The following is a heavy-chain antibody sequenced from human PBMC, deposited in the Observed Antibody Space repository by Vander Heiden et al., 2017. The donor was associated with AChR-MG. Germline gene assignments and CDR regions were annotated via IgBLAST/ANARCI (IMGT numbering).Heavy chain of an antibody. CDR1: GLNIAPNY. Sequence: EVKLVESGGGWVQPGGSLRLACAASGLNIAPNYMTWVRQTPGKGLEWVSVIYANGTTYYADSVKGRFTISRDISKSTVFLQMNSLRVEDTALYHCARDPRAYFYGMDIWGPGTTVTVSS. CDR2: IYANGTT. J-gene: IGHJ6*02. V-gene: IGHV3-66*02. D-gene: IGHD3-10*01. CDR3: ARDPRAYFYGMDI.